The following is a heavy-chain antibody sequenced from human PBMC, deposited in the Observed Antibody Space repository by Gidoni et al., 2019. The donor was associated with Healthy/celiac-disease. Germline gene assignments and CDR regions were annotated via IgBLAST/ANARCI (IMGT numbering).Heavy chain of an antibody. CDR3: ARDLGIAAAGTAFYGMDV. V-gene: IGHV1-69*01. CDR2: IIPIFGTA. CDR1: GGTFSSYA. Sequence: QVQLVQSGAEVKKPGSSVKVSCKASGGTFSSYAISWVRQAPGQGLEWMGGIIPIFGTANYAQKFQGRVTITADESTSTAYMELSSLRSEDTAVYYCARDLGIAAAGTAFYGMDVWGQGTTVTVSS. D-gene: IGHD6-13*01. J-gene: IGHJ6*02.